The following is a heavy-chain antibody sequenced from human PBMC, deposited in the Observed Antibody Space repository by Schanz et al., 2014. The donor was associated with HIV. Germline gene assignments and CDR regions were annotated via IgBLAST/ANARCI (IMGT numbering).Heavy chain of an antibody. V-gene: IGHV4-31*03. CDR1: GGSICIGGYY. Sequence: QVQLQESGPGLVKPSQTLSLTCTVSGGSICIGGYYWSWIRQLPGKGLERIWYIYCSGNPYHTPSLMSRVTTSLDTSENQFSLKLSSVTAADTAIYYCARGIHSDGMDVWGQGITVTVSS. J-gene: IGHJ6*02. CDR2: IYCSGNP. CDR3: ARGIHSDGMDV.